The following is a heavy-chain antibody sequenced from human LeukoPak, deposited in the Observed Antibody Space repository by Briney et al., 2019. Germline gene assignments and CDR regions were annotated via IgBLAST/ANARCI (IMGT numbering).Heavy chain of an antibody. V-gene: IGHV1-18*01. J-gene: IGHJ5*02. D-gene: IGHD3-10*01. CDR1: GYTFTSYG. CDR2: ISAYNGNT. Sequence: ASVKVSCKASGYTFTSYGISWVRQAPGQGLEWMGWISAYNGNTNYAQKLQGRVTMTTDTSTSTACMELRSLRSDDTAVYYCARDEALLWFGELLGELFDPWGQGTLVTVSS. CDR3: ARDEALLWFGELLGELFDP.